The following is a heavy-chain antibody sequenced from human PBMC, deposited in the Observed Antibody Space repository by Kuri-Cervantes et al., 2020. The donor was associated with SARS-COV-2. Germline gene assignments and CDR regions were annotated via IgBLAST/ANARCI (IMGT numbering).Heavy chain of an antibody. D-gene: IGHD3-22*01. J-gene: IGHJ4*02. CDR3: ARETPDYYDSSGYLYFDY. CDR1: GGTFSSYA. V-gene: IGHV1-69*05. CDR2: IIPIFGTA. Sequence: SVKVSCKASGGTFSSYAISWVRQAPGQGLEWMGGIIPIFGTANYAQKFQGRVTITTDESTSTAYMELSSLRSDDTAVYYCARETPDYYDSSGYLYFDYWGQGTLVTVSS.